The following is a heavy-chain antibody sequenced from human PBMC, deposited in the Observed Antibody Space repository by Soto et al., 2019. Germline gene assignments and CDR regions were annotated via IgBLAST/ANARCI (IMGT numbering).Heavy chain of an antibody. CDR1: GITFTASY. CDR3: VGGTRGYSYGRL. V-gene: IGHV3-74*01. J-gene: IGHJ4*02. CDR2: IDADGGNT. Sequence: PGGSLRLSCEASGITFTASYLHWVRQVPGKGLVWVSRIDADGGNTQYADSVKGRFTISRDNAKNTLYLQMNSLKAEDTAVYYCVGGTRGYSYGRLWGQGTLVTVSS. D-gene: IGHD5-18*01.